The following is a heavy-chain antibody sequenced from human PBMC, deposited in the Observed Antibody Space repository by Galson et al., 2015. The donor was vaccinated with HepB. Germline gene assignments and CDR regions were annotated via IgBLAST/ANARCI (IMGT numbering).Heavy chain of an antibody. CDR3: ARDFFDESRGYYPRVRVAAFDI. V-gene: IGHV1-18*04. J-gene: IGHJ3*02. CDR2: INTDDGHT. CDR1: GYTFTSNG. D-gene: IGHD3-22*01. Sequence: SVKVSCKASGYTFTSNGITWVRQVPGQGLEWLGWINTDDGHTNYAQNLQGRVPMTTDTSTSTAYMELRSLRSDDTAVYFCARDFFDESRGYYPRVRVAAFDIWGQGTMVTVSS.